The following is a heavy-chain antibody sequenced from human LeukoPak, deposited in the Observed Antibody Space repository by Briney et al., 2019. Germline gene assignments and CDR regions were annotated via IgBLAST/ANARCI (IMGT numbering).Heavy chain of an antibody. V-gene: IGHV4-59*01. D-gene: IGHD3-22*01. CDR2: IYYSGST. CDR1: GGSISSYY. Sequence: PSETLSLTCTVSGGSISSYYWSWIRQPPGKGLEWLGYIYYSGSTNYNPSLKSRVTISVDTSKNQFSLKLSSVTAADTAVYYCARGYPRDSSGIPAHRNWGQGTLVTVSS. J-gene: IGHJ1*01. CDR3: ARGYPRDSSGIPAHRN.